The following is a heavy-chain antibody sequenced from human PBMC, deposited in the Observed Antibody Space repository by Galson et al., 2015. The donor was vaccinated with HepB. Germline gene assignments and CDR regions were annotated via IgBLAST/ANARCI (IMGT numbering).Heavy chain of an antibody. CDR2: IFPIFGTE. J-gene: IGHJ6*02. CDR1: GGTFSSYS. D-gene: IGHD1-1*01. V-gene: IGHV1-69*13. Sequence: SVKVSCKASGGTFSSYSISWVRQAPGQGLEWMGGIFPIFGTENYAQKFQVRVTITADESTSTVYMELSSLRSEDTYVYYCARLGGTGLYGMDVWGQGTTVTVSS. CDR3: ARLGGTGLYGMDV.